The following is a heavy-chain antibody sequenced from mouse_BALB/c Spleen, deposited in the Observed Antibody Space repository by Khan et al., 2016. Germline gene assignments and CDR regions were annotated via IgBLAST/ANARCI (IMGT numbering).Heavy chain of an antibody. V-gene: IGHV9-2-1*01. J-gene: IGHJ3*01. Sequence: QIQLVQSGPELKKPGETVKISCKASGYTFTDYSIHWVKQAPGEGFKWMGWINTETGEATYADDFKGRFAFSLETSASTAHFQIDNLKNEDTATYFCVRRDNIGPFAFWGQGTLVTVSA. CDR1: GYTFTDYS. CDR2: INTETGEA. CDR3: VRRDNIGPFAF.